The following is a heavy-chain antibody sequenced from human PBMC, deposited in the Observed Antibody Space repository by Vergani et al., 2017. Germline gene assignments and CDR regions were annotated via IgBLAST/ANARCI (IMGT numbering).Heavy chain of an antibody. Sequence: EVQLVESGGGLVKPGGSLRLSCAASGFTFSSYSMNWVRQAPGKGLEWVSSISSSSSYIYYADSVKGRFTISRHNAKNSLYLQMNSLRAEDTAVYYCASPCSSTSCYGSLYYWGQGTLVTVSS. CDR1: GFTFSSYS. CDR3: ASPCSSTSCYGSLYY. D-gene: IGHD2-2*01. V-gene: IGHV3-21*01. J-gene: IGHJ4*02. CDR2: ISSSSSYI.